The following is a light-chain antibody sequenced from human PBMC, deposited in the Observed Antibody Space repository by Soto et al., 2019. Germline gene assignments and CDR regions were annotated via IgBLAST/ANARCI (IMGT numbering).Light chain of an antibody. CDR1: QGIRNY. CDR2: IAS. J-gene: IGKJ5*01. CDR3: QQVNNYPIT. V-gene: IGKV1-9*01. Sequence: DIQLTQSPSFLSASVGDRVTITCRASQGIRNYLAWYQQKPGRAPKLLMYIASTLQTGVPSRFIGSQSGTEFTLTIASLQPEDFATYYCQQVNNYPITFGQGTRLEIK.